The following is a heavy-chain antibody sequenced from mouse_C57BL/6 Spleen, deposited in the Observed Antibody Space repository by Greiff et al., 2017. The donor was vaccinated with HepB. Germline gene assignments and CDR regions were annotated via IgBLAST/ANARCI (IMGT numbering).Heavy chain of an antibody. Sequence: QVQLQQSGAELVRPGTSVKLSCKASGYTFTSYWMHWVKQRPGQGLEWIGVIDPSDSYTNYNQKFKGKATLTVDTSSSTAYMQLSSLTSEDSAVYYCARGGGRGAWFAYWGQGTLVTVSA. CDR3: ARGGGRGAWFAY. V-gene: IGHV1-59*01. J-gene: IGHJ3*01. CDR2: IDPSDSYT. D-gene: IGHD3-3*01. CDR1: GYTFTSYW.